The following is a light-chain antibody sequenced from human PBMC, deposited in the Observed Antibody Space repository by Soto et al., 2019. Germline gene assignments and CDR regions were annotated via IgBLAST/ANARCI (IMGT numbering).Light chain of an antibody. J-gene: IGLJ1*01. CDR3: SSYTATNTLVV. V-gene: IGLV2-11*01. Sequence: QSALTQPRSVSGSPGQSVTISCTGTSSDVGSYKYVSWYQHHPGKAPKLMIFDVNKRPSGVPDRFSGSNSGNAASLTISGLQAEDEAAYYCSSYTATNTLVVFGTGTKVTVL. CDR1: SSDVGSYKY. CDR2: DVN.